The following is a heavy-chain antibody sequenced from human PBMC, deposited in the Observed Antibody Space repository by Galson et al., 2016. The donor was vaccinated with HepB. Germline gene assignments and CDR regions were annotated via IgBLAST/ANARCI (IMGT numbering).Heavy chain of an antibody. V-gene: IGHV1-46*03. CDR3: ARGFNTMRNPVDY. J-gene: IGHJ4*02. Sequence: VKVSCKASGYTFTNYYIHWVRQAPGQGLEWMGIINPNGGGTSYAQKFQGRVTMTNDTSTSTVYMELSNLRSEDTAVYFCARGFNTMRNPVDYWGQGTLVAVSS. D-gene: IGHD3-10*01. CDR2: INPNGGGT. CDR1: GYTFTNYY.